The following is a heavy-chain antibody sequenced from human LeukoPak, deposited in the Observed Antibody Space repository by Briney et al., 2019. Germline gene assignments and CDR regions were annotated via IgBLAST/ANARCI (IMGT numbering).Heavy chain of an antibody. CDR1: GGSISSGGYS. D-gene: IGHD5-18*01. CDR2: IYHNGNT. V-gene: IGHV4-30-2*01. Sequence: PSETLSLTCAVSGGSISSGGYSWSWIRQPPGKGLEWIGYIYHNGNTYCSPSLKSRVTISVDRSKNQLSLKLSSVTAADTAMYYCASGGYSYGFDYWGQGTLVTVSS. CDR3: ASGGYSYGFDY. J-gene: IGHJ4*02.